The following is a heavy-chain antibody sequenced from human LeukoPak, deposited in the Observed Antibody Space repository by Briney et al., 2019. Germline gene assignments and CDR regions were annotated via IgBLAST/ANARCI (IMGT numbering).Heavy chain of an antibody. CDR3: ARYVVYGSGKYYFDY. CDR1: GGSFSGYY. Sequence: SETLSLTCAVYGGSFSGYYWSWIRQPPGKGLEWIGEINHSGSTNYNPSLKSRVTISVDTSKNQFSPKLSSVTAADTAVYYCARYVVYGSGKYYFDYWGQGTLVTVSS. CDR2: INHSGST. D-gene: IGHD3-10*01. V-gene: IGHV4-34*01. J-gene: IGHJ4*02.